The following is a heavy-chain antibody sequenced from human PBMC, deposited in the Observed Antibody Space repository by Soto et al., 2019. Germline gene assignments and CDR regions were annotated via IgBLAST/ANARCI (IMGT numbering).Heavy chain of an antibody. CDR3: AKDHALRFLGYYYGMDV. CDR2: ISSRSDV. V-gene: IGHV3-21*01. CDR1: GFTFSTYS. Sequence: KPGGSLRLSCVGSGFTFSTYSINWVRQAPGKGLEWVSSISSRSDVYYAYAVKGRFTSSRDNSKNPLYLQMNSLRAEDTAVYYCAKDHALRFLGYYYGMDVWGQGTAVTVSS. D-gene: IGHD3-3*01. J-gene: IGHJ6*02.